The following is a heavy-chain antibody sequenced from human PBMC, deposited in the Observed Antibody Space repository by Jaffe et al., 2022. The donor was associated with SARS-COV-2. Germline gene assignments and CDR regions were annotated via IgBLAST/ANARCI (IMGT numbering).Heavy chain of an antibody. CDR1: GFTFSSYE. CDR2: ISSSGSTI. V-gene: IGHV3-48*03. D-gene: IGHD3-10*01. J-gene: IGHJ6*02. Sequence: EVQLVESGGGLVQPGGSLRLSCAASGFTFSSYEMNWVRQAPGKGLEWVSYISSSGSTIYYADSVKGRFTISRDNAKNSLYLQMNSLRAEDTAVYYCASLLFLGHDGMDVWGQGTTVTVSS. CDR3: ASLLFLGHDGMDV.